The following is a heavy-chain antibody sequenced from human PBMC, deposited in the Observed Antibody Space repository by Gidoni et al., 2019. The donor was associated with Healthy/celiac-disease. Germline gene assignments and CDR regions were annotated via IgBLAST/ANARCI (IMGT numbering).Heavy chain of an antibody. CDR3: ARRYYDYVWGSYRPNYYFDY. D-gene: IGHD3-16*02. Sequence: QVQLQQWGAGLCKPSETLSHTCAVYGGSFSGYYWRWIRQPPGKGLEWIGEINHSGSNNYNTSLKSRGTISVDTTKNKFSLKLSTVTAADTAVYYCARRYYDYVWGSYRPNYYFDYWGQGTLVTVSS. V-gene: IGHV4-34*01. J-gene: IGHJ4*02. CDR2: INHSGSN. CDR1: GGSFSGYY.